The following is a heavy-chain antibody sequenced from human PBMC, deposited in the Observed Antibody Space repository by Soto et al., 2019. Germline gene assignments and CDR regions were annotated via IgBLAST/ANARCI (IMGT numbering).Heavy chain of an antibody. CDR1: GYTFTSYA. V-gene: IGHV1-3*01. CDR2: INAGNGNT. J-gene: IGHJ4*02. CDR3: ARRRVGATTPFDY. D-gene: IGHD1-26*01. Sequence: QVQLVQSGAAVKKPGASVKVSCKASGYTFTSYAMHWVRQAPGQRLEWMGWINAGNGNTKYSQKFQGRVTITRDTSGSTAYMELSSLRSEDTAVYYGARRRVGATTPFDYWGQGTLVTVSS.